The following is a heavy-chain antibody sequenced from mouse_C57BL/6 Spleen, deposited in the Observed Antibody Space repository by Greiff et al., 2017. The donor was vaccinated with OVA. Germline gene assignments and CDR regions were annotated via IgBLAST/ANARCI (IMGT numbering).Heavy chain of an antibody. CDR1: GYTFTSYW. J-gene: IGHJ1*03. V-gene: IGHV1-64*01. Sequence: QVQLQQPGAELVKPGASVKLSCKASGYTFTSYWMHWVKQRPGQGLEWIGMIHPNSGSTNYNEKFKSKATLTVDKSSSTAYMQLSSLTSEDSAVYYCARFQLGRYCDVWGTGTTVTVSS. D-gene: IGHD4-1*01. CDR2: IHPNSGST. CDR3: ARFQLGRYCDV.